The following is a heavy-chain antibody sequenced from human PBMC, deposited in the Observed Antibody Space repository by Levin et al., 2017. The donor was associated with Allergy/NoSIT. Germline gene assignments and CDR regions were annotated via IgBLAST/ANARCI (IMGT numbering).Heavy chain of an antibody. CDR3: AKYSFGDENWFDT. Sequence: SETLSLTCTVSGGSMNTYYWSWLRQPPGKGLEWIGYIYSSGSANYNPSLKSRVTISVDPSRNQLSLKLTSVTAADTAVYYCAKYSFGDENWFDTWGQGTLVTVSS. J-gene: IGHJ5*02. V-gene: IGHV4-59*01. D-gene: IGHD5-18*01. CDR2: IYSSGSA. CDR1: GGSMNTYY.